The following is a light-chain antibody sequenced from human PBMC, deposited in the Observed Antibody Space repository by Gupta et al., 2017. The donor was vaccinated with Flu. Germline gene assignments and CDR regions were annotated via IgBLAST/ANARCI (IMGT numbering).Light chain of an antibody. V-gene: IGKV1-8*01. J-gene: IGKJ2*03. CDR1: QGISSY. CDR2: AAS. Sequence: AIRMTQSPSSFSASTGDRVTITCRASQGISSYLAWYQQKPGKAPKLLIYAASTLQSGVPSRFSGSGSGTDFTLTISCLQSEDFATYYCQQYDSYPVYSFGQGTKLEIK. CDR3: QQYDSYPVYS.